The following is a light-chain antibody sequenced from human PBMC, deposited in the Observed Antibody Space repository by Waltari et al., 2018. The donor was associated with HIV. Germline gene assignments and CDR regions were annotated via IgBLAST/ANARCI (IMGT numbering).Light chain of an antibody. CDR2: VGTGGIAG. CDR3: GADHGSGSNFVYV. J-gene: IGLJ1*01. CDR1: SGYSNYK. V-gene: IGLV9-49*01. Sequence: QPVLTQPPSASASLGASVTLTCTLSSGYSNYKVDWYQQRPGKGPRFVMRVGTGGIAGSKGDGIPDRFSVLGSGLNRYLTIKNIQEEDESDYHCGADHGSGSNFVYVFGTGTKVTVL.